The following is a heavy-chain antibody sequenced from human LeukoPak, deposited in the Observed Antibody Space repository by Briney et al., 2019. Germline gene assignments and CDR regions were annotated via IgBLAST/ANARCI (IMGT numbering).Heavy chain of an antibody. CDR2: MNPGSGYT. Sequence: ASVKVSCKASGYTFTSYDINWVRQATGQGLEWMGWMNPGSGYTGYAQKLQGRVTITRDTSISTAYMELSSLRSEDTAVYYCARGYINGPYYFDYWGQGTLVTVSS. D-gene: IGHD5-18*01. V-gene: IGHV1-8*03. CDR3: ARGYINGPYYFDY. CDR1: GYTFTSYD. J-gene: IGHJ4*02.